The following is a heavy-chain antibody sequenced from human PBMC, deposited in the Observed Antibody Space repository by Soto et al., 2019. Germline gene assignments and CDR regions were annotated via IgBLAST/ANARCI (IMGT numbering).Heavy chain of an antibody. CDR1: GGTFSSYA. V-gene: IGHV1-69*12. CDR3: AKSPENYYYGMDV. J-gene: IGHJ6*02. Sequence: QVQLVQSGAEVKKPGSSVKVSCKASGGTFSSYAISWVRQAPGQGLEWMGGIIAIFGTADYAQKFQGRVTITADESTSTAYVELSSLRSEDTAVYYCAKSPENYYYGMDVWGQGTTVTVSS. CDR2: IIAIFGTA.